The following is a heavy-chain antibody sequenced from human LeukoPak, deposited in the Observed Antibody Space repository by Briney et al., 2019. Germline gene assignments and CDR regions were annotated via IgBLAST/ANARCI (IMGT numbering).Heavy chain of an antibody. CDR1: GFTFSSYG. V-gene: IGHV3-23*01. J-gene: IGHJ4*02. Sequence: PGGTLRLSCAASGFTFSSYGMSRVRQAPGKGLEWVSAISGSGGSTYYADSVKGRFTISRDNSKNTLYLQMNSLRAEDTAVYYCANWATYYYDSSGYSDDYWGQGTLVTVSS. D-gene: IGHD3-22*01. CDR3: ANWATYYYDSSGYSDDY. CDR2: ISGSGGST.